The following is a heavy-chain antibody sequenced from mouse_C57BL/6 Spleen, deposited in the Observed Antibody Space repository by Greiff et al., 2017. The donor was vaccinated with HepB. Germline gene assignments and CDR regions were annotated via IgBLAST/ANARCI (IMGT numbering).Heavy chain of an antibody. Sequence: QVQLKESGPGILQSSQTLSLTCSFSGFSLSTSGMGVSWIRQPPGKGLEWLVHIYWDDDKSYNPSLKSRLTISKDTSRNQVFLKSTSVDTADTATYYCASAANWDSYFDYWGQGTTLTVSS. CDR2: IYWDDDK. D-gene: IGHD4-1*01. CDR3: ASAANWDSYFDY. V-gene: IGHV8-12*01. CDR1: GFSLSTSGMG. J-gene: IGHJ2*01.